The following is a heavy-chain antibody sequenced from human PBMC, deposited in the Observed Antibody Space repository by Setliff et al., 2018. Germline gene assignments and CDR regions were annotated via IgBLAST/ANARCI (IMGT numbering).Heavy chain of an antibody. V-gene: IGHV4-59*08. CDR3: ARAMYSAGYYGGGYSYYYMDV. CDR1: GDSINNNY. D-gene: IGHD3-22*01. J-gene: IGHJ6*03. CDR2: IYYSGST. Sequence: PSETLSLTCTVSGDSINNNYWSWIRQPPGKGLEWIGHIYYSGSTNYNPSLKSRVTISLDSSKTQFSLKLSSVTAADTAVYYCARAMYSAGYYGGGYSYYYMDVWG.